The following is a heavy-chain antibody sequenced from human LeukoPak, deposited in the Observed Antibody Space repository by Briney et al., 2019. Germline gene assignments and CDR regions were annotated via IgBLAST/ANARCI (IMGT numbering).Heavy chain of an antibody. Sequence: GASVKVSCKASGGTFSSYAISWVRQAPGQGLEWMGGIIPIFGTANYAQKFQGRVTITADESTSTAYMELSSLRSEDTAVYYCARGLLEYQLPPFDYWGQGTLVTVSS. CDR1: GGTFSSYA. CDR3: ARGLLEYQLPPFDY. V-gene: IGHV1-69*13. J-gene: IGHJ4*02. CDR2: IIPIFGTA. D-gene: IGHD2-2*01.